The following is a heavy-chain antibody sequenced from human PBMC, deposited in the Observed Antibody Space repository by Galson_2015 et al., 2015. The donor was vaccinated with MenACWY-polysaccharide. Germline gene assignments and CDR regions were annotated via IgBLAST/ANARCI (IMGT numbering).Heavy chain of an antibody. Sequence: SLRLSCAASGFTFNDYHMNWVRQAPGKGLEWVATITNTQARIYYADSVKGRFTISRDNANNSLSPQMNSLRAEDTAVYYCARDSRQIAVGDWFDPWGQGTLVTVSS. CDR3: ARDSRQIAVGDWFDP. CDR2: ITNTQARI. D-gene: IGHD6-19*01. J-gene: IGHJ5*02. CDR1: GFTFNDYH. V-gene: IGHV3-21*01.